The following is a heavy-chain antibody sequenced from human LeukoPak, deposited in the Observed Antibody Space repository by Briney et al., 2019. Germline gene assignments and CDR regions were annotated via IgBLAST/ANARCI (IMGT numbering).Heavy chain of an antibody. CDR1: GFTFSSYG. CDR3: AKDSGVDSSGWPGYYGMDV. J-gene: IGHJ6*04. D-gene: IGHD6-19*01. CDR2: ISYDGSNK. Sequence: GGSLRLSCAASGFTFSSYGMHWVRQAPGKGLEGVAVISYDGSNKYYADSVKGRFTISKDNSKNTLYLQMNSLRAEDTAVYYCAKDSGVDSSGWPGYYGMDVWGKGTTVTVSS. V-gene: IGHV3-30*18.